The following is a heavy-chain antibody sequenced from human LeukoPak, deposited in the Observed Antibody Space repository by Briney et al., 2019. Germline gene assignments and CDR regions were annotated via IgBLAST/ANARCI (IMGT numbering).Heavy chain of an antibody. J-gene: IGHJ5*02. CDR3: ARPRRGGYYATES. CDR1: GFTFSSYG. CDR2: IWYDGSNK. V-gene: IGHV3-33*01. Sequence: GRSLRLSCAASGFTFSSYGMHWVRQAPGKGLEGVAVIWYDGSNKYYADSVKGRFTISRDNAQNSLYLHMSSLRAEDTAVYYCARPRRGGYYATESWGQGTLVTVSS. D-gene: IGHD5-12*01.